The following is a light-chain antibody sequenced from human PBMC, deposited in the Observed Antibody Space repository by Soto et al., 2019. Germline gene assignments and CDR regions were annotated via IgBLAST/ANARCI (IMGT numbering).Light chain of an antibody. Sequence: EIVMTQSPATLSVSPGEKATLSCRASQSLNNNLAWYQQKPGQGPRLLIYFASTRVTGIPARFSGSGSGTEFSLTISSLQSEDFAIYYCQQYSAWPLTFGGGTKVETK. CDR2: FAS. CDR3: QQYSAWPLT. V-gene: IGKV3-15*01. J-gene: IGKJ4*01. CDR1: QSLNNN.